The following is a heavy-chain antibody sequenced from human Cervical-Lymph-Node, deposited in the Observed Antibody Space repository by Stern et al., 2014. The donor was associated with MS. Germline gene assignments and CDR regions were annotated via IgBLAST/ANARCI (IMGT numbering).Heavy chain of an antibody. CDR2: IVVGSGNT. Sequence: QLVESGPEVKKPGTSVKVSCKASGFTFTSSAVQWVRQARGQRLEWGGWIVVGSGNTNYAQKFHERVTITRDMSTSTAYMELSSLRSEDTAVYYCAADGYSSSSPFDYWGQGTLVTVSS. J-gene: IGHJ4*02. CDR1: GFTFTSSA. D-gene: IGHD6-6*01. CDR3: AADGYSSSSPFDY. V-gene: IGHV1-58*01.